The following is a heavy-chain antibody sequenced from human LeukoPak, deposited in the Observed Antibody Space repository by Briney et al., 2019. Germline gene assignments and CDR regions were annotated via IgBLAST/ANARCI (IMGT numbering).Heavy chain of an antibody. Sequence: SETLSLTCAVYGGSFSGYYWSWIRQPPGKGLEWIGEINHSGSTDYNPSLKSRVTISVDTSKNQFSLKLSSVTAADTAVYYCARGYSSGWFNWFDPWGQGTLVTVSS. CDR2: INHSGST. J-gene: IGHJ5*02. D-gene: IGHD6-19*01. V-gene: IGHV4-34*01. CDR3: ARGYSSGWFNWFDP. CDR1: GGSFSGYY.